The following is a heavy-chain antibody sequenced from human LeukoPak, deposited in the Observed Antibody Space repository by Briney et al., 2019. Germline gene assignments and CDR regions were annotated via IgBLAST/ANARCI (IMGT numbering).Heavy chain of an antibody. J-gene: IGHJ5*02. Sequence: SETLSLTCAVYGGSFSGYYWSWIRQPPGKGLEWIGEINHSGSTNYNPSLKSRVTISVDTSKNQFSLKLSSVTAADTAIYYCARVSYNNYGRPNWFGPWGQGTLVTVSS. D-gene: IGHD4-11*01. V-gene: IGHV4-34*01. CDR1: GGSFSGYY. CDR3: ARVSYNNYGRPNWFGP. CDR2: INHSGST.